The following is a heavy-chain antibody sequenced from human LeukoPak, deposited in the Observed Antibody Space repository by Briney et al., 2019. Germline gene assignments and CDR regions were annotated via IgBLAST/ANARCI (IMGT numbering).Heavy chain of an antibody. J-gene: IGHJ3*02. CDR1: GFTFSSYG. Sequence: GGSLRLSCAASGFTFSSYGMHWVRQAPGKGLEWVAVIWYDGSNKYYADSVKGRFTISRDNSKNTLYLQMNSLRAEDTAVCYCAKDPIAAANDAFDIWGQGTMVTVSS. CDR2: IWYDGSNK. V-gene: IGHV3-33*06. CDR3: AKDPIAAANDAFDI. D-gene: IGHD6-25*01.